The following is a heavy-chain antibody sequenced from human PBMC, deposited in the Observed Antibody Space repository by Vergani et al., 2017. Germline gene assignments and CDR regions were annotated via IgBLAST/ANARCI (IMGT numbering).Heavy chain of an antibody. V-gene: IGHV3-9*02. J-gene: IGHJ5*02. CDR2: ISWNSNSI. D-gene: IGHD3-16*01. Sequence: EVQLEESGGGLVLPGRSLRLSCVASGFTSAGYAMHWVRQAPGKGLEWVSGISWNSNSICYADSVKGRFTISRDNAKNSLYLQMNSLRAEDTALYYCAKDLGTSAGRVWFDPCGRGTLVAVSS. CDR1: GFTSAGYA. CDR3: AKDLGTSAGRVWFDP.